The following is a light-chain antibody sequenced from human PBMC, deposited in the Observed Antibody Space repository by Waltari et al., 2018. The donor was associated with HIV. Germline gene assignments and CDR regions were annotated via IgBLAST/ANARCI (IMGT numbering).Light chain of an antibody. CDR3: QQYYSLGPT. CDR2: WAS. CDR1: RTIIFSSDNRNC. J-gene: IGKJ4*01. Sequence: DIVMTQSPNSLAVSLGERATINCRSSRTIIFSSDNRNCLAWYQQKPGQSPKLLIYWASTRASGVPDRFSGSGSGTNFSLTISTLQTDDVALYYCQQYYSLGPTFGGGTKVEIK. V-gene: IGKV4-1*01.